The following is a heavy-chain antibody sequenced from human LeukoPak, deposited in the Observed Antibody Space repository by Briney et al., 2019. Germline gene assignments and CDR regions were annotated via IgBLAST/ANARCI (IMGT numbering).Heavy chain of an antibody. CDR1: GYSFTSYW. CDR3: ARTCSGGSCHRVIDY. J-gene: IGHJ4*02. CDR2: IYPGDSDT. Sequence: GESLKISCKGSGYSFTSYWIGWVRQMPGKGLEWMGIIYPGDSDTRYSPSFQGQVTISADESISTAYLQWSSLKASDTAMYYCARTCSGGSCHRVIDYWGQGTLVTVSS. D-gene: IGHD2-15*01. V-gene: IGHV5-51*01.